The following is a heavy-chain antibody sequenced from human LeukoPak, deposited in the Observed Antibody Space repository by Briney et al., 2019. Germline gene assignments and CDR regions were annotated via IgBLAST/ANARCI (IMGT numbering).Heavy chain of an antibody. D-gene: IGHD3-3*01. CDR1: GYTFINYA. Sequence: ASVKVSCKASGYTFINYAMHWVRQAPGQRLEWTGWSNAGNGNTKYSQEFQGRVTITRDTSASTAYMELSSLRSEDTAVYYCAREGVTIFGVVPRPGGFDPWGQGTLVTVSS. J-gene: IGHJ5*02. CDR3: AREGVTIFGVVPRPGGFDP. CDR2: SNAGNGNT. V-gene: IGHV1-3*01.